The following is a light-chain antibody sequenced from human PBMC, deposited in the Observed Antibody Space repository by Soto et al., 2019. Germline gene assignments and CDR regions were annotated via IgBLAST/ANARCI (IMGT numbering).Light chain of an antibody. CDR3: QQRSNWPT. CDR2: DAS. CDR1: QSVSSY. Sequence: EFVVTQSPDTLSLSPGETATLSCRASQSVSSYLAWYQQKPGQAPRLLIYDASNRATGIPARFSGSGSGTDFTLTISSLEPEDFAVYYCQQRSNWPTFGQGTRLEIK. J-gene: IGKJ5*01. V-gene: IGKV3-11*01.